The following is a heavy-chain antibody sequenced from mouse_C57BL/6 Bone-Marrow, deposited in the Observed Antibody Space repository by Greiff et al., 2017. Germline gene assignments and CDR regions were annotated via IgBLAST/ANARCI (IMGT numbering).Heavy chain of an antibody. CDR3: ARRQVWFAY. CDR2: ISGGGGNT. Sequence: DVHLVESGGGLVKPGGSLKLSCAASGFTFSSYTMSWVRQTPEKRLEWVATISGGGGNTYYPDSVKGRFTISRDNAKNTLYLQMSSLRSEDTALYYCARRQVWFAYWGQGTLVTVSA. V-gene: IGHV5-9*01. D-gene: IGHD3-2*01. CDR1: GFTFSSYT. J-gene: IGHJ3*01.